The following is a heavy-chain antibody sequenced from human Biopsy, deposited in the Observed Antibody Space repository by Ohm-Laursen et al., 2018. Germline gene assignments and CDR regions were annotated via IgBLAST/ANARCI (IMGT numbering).Heavy chain of an antibody. Sequence: ASVKASCKVPGGTFSNYGVNWVRQAPGQGLEWLGGNIPILGTGNYAQKFQDRVTVAADTSTSTATMETRSLRSDDTAVYYCATKLTGYFHHWGQGTLVIVSS. CDR1: GGTFSNYG. J-gene: IGHJ1*01. V-gene: IGHV1-69*06. CDR2: NIPILGTG. CDR3: ATKLTGYFHH. D-gene: IGHD3-9*01.